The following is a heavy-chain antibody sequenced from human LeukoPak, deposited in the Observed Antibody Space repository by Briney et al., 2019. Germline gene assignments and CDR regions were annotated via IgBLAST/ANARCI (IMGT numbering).Heavy chain of an antibody. D-gene: IGHD4-17*01. Sequence: GGSLRLSCAASGFTVSSNYMSWVRQAPGKGLEWVSVIYSGGSTYYADSVKGRFTISRDNSKNTLYLQMNSLRAEDTAVYYCARDLRINYGDYYYYGMDVRGQGTTVTVSS. CDR1: GFTVSSNY. V-gene: IGHV3-53*01. CDR3: ARDLRINYGDYYYYGMDV. CDR2: IYSGGST. J-gene: IGHJ6*02.